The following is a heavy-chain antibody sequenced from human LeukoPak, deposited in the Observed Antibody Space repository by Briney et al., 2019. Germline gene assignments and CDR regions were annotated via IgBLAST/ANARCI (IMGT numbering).Heavy chain of an antibody. CDR2: ISSSSSYI. V-gene: IGHV3-21*01. J-gene: IGHJ4*02. CDR1: GFTVSSYS. Sequence: GGSLRLSCAASGFTVSSYSINWVRQAPGKGLEWVSSISSSSSYIYYADSVKGRFTISRDNAKNSLYLQMNSLRAEDTAVYYCASSSGTDIDFDYWGQGTLVTVSS. D-gene: IGHD3-10*01. CDR3: ASSSGTDIDFDY.